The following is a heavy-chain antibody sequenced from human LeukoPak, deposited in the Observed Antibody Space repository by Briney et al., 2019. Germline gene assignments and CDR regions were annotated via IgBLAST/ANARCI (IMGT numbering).Heavy chain of an antibody. CDR1: GFTVSSNY. Sequence: GGSLRLSCAASGFTVSSNYMSWVRQAPGKGLEWVSSISSSSSYIYYADSVKGRFTISRDNAKNSLYLQMNSLRAEDTAVYYCARGLVFCSSTSCSAPDLDYWGQGTLVTVSS. CDR2: ISSSSSYI. D-gene: IGHD2-2*01. CDR3: ARGLVFCSSTSCSAPDLDY. J-gene: IGHJ4*02. V-gene: IGHV3-21*01.